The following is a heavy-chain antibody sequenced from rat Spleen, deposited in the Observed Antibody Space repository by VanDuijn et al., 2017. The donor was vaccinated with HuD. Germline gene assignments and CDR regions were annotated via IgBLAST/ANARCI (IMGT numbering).Heavy chain of an antibody. Sequence: EVQLVESGGGLVQPGRSLKLSCVASGFTFSRYWMYWVRRAPGKGLEWVSSISNDGGTTYYPDSVKGRFTISRDNAENTVYLQMNSLRSEDTATYYCAVAGYGYWGQGVMVTVSS. CDR3: AVAGYGY. D-gene: IGHD4-3*01. CDR1: GFTFSRYW. J-gene: IGHJ2*01. V-gene: IGHV5-58*01. CDR2: ISNDGGTT.